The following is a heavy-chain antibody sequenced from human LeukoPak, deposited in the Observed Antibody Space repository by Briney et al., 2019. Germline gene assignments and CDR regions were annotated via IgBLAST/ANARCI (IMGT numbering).Heavy chain of an antibody. J-gene: IGHJ4*02. CDR1: GFTFSSYS. D-gene: IGHD4-17*01. CDR2: ISSSSSYI. Sequence: GGSLRLSCAASGFTFSSYSMNWVRQAPGKGLEWVSSISSSSSYIYYADSVKGRFTISRDNAKNSLYLQMNSLRAEDTAVYYCARPLPISNGDYPIWGQGTLVTVSS. V-gene: IGHV3-21*04. CDR3: ARPLPISNGDYPI.